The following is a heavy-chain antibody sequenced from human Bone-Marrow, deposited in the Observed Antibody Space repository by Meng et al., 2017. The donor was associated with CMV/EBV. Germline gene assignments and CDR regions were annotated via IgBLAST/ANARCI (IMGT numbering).Heavy chain of an antibody. CDR3: ARAPVLYRYCSSTSCSKFDY. D-gene: IGHD2-2*01. V-gene: IGHV4-59*12. Sequence: SETLSLTCTVSGGSISTYYWNWIRQPPGKGLEWIGYIYYSGSTNYNPSLKSRVTMSVDTSKNQFSLRLSSVTAADTAVYYCARAPVLYRYCSSTSCSKFDYWGQGTLVTVSS. J-gene: IGHJ4*02. CDR2: IYYSGST. CDR1: GGSISTYY.